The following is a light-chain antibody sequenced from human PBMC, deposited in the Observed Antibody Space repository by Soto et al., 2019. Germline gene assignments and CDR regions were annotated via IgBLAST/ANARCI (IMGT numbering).Light chain of an antibody. J-gene: IGLJ2*01. CDR3: AAWDDSLYGVV. V-gene: IGLV1-44*01. CDR1: SSNVGSNS. Sequence: QSVLTQPPSASGTPGQRGTISCSGSSSNVGSNSVNWYQHFPGTAPKVLIYRSTQRPSGVPDRFAGSKSGTSASLAISGLQSEDEADYYCAAWDDSLYGVVFGGGTKLTVL. CDR2: RST.